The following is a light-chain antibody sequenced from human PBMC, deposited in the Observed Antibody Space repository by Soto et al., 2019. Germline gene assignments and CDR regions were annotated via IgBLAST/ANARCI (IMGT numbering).Light chain of an antibody. J-gene: IGKJ1*01. V-gene: IGKV3-20*01. CDR1: QTVRNNY. Sequence: ESVLAQSPGTLSLSPGERATLSCRASQTVRNNYLAWYQQKPGQAPRLLIYDASSRATGIPDRFSGGGSGTDFTLTISRLEPEDFAVYYCQQYHNWWTFGQGTKVDIK. CDR3: QQYHNWWT. CDR2: DAS.